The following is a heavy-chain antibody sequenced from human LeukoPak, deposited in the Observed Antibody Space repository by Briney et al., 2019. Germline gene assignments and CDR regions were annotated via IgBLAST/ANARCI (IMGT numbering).Heavy chain of an antibody. V-gene: IGHV3-30*04. D-gene: IGHD5-24*01. J-gene: IGHJ4*02. Sequence: PGGSLRLSCAASGFTFSSYAMHWVRQAPDKGLEWVAVISYDGSNKYYADSVKGRFTISRDNSKNTLYLQMNSLRAEDTAVYYCARDPQLGLLLDYWGQGIMVTVSS. CDR3: ARDPQLGLLLDY. CDR2: ISYDGSNK. CDR1: GFTFSSYA.